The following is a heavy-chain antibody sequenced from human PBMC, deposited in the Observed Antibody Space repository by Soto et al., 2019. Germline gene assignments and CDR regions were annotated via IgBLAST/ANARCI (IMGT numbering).Heavy chain of an antibody. Sequence: GASVKVCCKASGYTFINYYIHWVRQAPGQGLEWMAIINPMGGSTNYAQEFQGRVTLTSDTSTSTVYMELNSLKTEDTAVYYCSTGHSAGLYWGRGTLVTVSS. CDR3: STGHSAGLY. D-gene: IGHD2-21*01. CDR2: INPMGGST. J-gene: IGHJ4*02. CDR1: GYTFINYY. V-gene: IGHV1-46*01.